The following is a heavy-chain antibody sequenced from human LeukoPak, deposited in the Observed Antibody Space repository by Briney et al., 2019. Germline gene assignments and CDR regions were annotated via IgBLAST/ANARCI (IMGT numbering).Heavy chain of an antibody. Sequence: PGGSLRLSCAASGFTFTSYSMDWVRPAPGKGLEWGSSISSSNSYIYYADSVKGRFTISRDNAKNSLYLQMNSLRAEDTAVYYCARLYSRVGPFDYWGQGTLVTVSS. V-gene: IGHV3-21*01. CDR3: ARLYSRVGPFDY. CDR1: GFTFTSYS. CDR2: ISSSNSYI. J-gene: IGHJ4*02. D-gene: IGHD5-18*01.